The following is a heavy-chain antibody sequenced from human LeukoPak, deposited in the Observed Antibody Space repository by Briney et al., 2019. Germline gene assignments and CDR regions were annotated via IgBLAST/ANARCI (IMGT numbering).Heavy chain of an antibody. CDR1: GFTFDDYA. CDR3: AKDIAGYASRYDYGMDV. V-gene: IGHV3-9*01. D-gene: IGHD5-12*01. J-gene: IGHJ6*02. Sequence: PGRSLRLSCAASGFTFDDYAMHWVRQAPGKGLEWVSGISWNSGSIGYADSVKGRFTISRDNAKNSLYLQMNSLRAEDTALYYCAKDIAGYASRYDYGMDVWGQGTTVTVSS. CDR2: ISWNSGSI.